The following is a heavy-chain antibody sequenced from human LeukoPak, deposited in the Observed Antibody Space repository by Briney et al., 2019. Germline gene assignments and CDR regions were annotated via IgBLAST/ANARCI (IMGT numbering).Heavy chain of an antibody. D-gene: IGHD5-24*01. J-gene: IGHJ5*02. Sequence: GGSLRLSCAASGFTFSSYWMSWVRQAPGKGLEWVANIKQDGSEKFYVDSVKGRFTISRDNAKKLLFLQMNSLRAEDTAVYYCARENRDGYNPYNWFDPWGQGTLVTASS. V-gene: IGHV3-7*01. CDR1: GFTFSSYW. CDR2: IKQDGSEK. CDR3: ARENRDGYNPYNWFDP.